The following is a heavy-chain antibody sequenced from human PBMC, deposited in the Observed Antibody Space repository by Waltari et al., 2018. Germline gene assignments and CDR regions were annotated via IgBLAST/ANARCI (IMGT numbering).Heavy chain of an antibody. CDR2: ISGSGGST. CDR3: AKVSRSGYYDYYYYYGMDV. J-gene: IGHJ6*02. Sequence: EVQLLESGGGLVQPGGSLRLSCAASGFTFSSYAMSWVRQAPGKGLEWVSAISGSGGSTYYADSVKGRFTISRDNSKNTLYLQMNSLRAEDTAVYYCAKVSRSGYYDYYYYYGMDVWGQGTTVTVSS. V-gene: IGHV3-23*01. CDR1: GFTFSSYA. D-gene: IGHD3-22*01.